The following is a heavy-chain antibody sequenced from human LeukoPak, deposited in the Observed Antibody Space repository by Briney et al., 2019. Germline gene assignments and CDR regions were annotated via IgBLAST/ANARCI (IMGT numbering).Heavy chain of an antibody. CDR1: GYTFTSYY. CDR2: INPSGGST. D-gene: IGHD1-1*01. V-gene: IGHV1-46*01. J-gene: IGHJ3*02. CDR3: ARVGATTDDAFDI. Sequence: ASVTVSCKASGYTFTSYYMHWVRQAPGQGLEWMGIINPSGGSTSYAQKFQGRVTITRDTSTSTVYMELSSLRSEDTAVYYCARVGATTDDAFDIWGQGTTVTVSS.